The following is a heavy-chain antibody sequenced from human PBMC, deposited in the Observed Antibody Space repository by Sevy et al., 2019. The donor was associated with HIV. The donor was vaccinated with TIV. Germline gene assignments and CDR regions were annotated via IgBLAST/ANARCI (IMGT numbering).Heavy chain of an antibody. Sequence: GGSLRLSCAASGFTFSSYWMSWVRQAPGKGLEWVANIKQDGSEKYYVDSVKGRFTISRDNAKNSLYLQMNSLRAEDTAVYYCAREGEDGSYIYYFDYWGQGTLVTVSS. CDR3: AREGEDGSYIYYFDY. V-gene: IGHV3-7*01. D-gene: IGHD1-26*01. J-gene: IGHJ4*02. CDR2: IKQDGSEK. CDR1: GFTFSSYW.